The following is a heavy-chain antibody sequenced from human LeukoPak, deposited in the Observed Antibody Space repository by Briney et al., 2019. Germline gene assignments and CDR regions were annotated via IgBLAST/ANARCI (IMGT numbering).Heavy chain of an antibody. V-gene: IGHV4-61*08. CDR3: ATLTDEPHRKTSAVSSSRLKYWYFDL. CDR2: IYTSGST. Sequence: SETLSLTCTVSGGSISSGGYYWSWIRQPPGKGLEWIGYIYTSGSTNYNPSLKSRVTISVDTSKNQFSLKLSSVTAADTAVYYCATLTDEPHRKTSAVSSSRLKYWYFDLWGRGTLVTVSS. J-gene: IGHJ2*01. CDR1: GGSISSGGYY. D-gene: IGHD6-6*01.